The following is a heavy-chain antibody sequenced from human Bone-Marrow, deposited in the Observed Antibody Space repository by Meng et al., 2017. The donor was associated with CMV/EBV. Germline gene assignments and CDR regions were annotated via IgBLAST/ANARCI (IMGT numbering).Heavy chain of an antibody. D-gene: IGHD6-6*01. J-gene: IGHJ4*01. CDR3: VRGGIATRPNY. CDR1: GGSFSDYC. Sequence: GSLRLSCAVYGGSFSDYCWSWIRQSPGKGLEWIGEINHRGSSNYNPTLKSRVTMSVDTSKNQFSPKLMSVTAADTAVYYCVRGGIATRPNYWGQGTLVTVSS. CDR2: INHRGSS. V-gene: IGHV4-34*01.